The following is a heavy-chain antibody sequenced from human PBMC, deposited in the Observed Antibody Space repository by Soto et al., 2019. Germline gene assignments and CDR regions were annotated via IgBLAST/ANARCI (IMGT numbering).Heavy chain of an antibody. V-gene: IGHV3-66*01. CDR1: GFTVSSNY. CDR2: IYSGGST. Sequence: EVQLVESGGGLVQPGGSLRLSCAASGFTVSSNYMSWVRQAPGKGLEWVSVIYSGGSTYYADYVKSSFTISRDNSKNTLYLQMNSLRVEDTAVYYCARRLYSGWHYFDYWGQGTLVTVSS. J-gene: IGHJ4*02. D-gene: IGHD5-12*01. CDR3: ARRLYSGWHYFDY.